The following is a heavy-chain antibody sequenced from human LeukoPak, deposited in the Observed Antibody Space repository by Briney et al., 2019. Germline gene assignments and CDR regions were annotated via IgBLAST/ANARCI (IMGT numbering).Heavy chain of an antibody. D-gene: IGHD6-19*01. Sequence: GGSLRLSCAASGFTFSSYWMSWVRQAPGKGLEWVANIKQDGSEKYYVDSVKGRFTISRDNAKNSLHLQMNSLRAEDTAVYYCARVSSGWAYYFDYWGQGTLVTVSS. CDR1: GFTFSSYW. V-gene: IGHV3-7*01. CDR2: IKQDGSEK. J-gene: IGHJ4*02. CDR3: ARVSSGWAYYFDY.